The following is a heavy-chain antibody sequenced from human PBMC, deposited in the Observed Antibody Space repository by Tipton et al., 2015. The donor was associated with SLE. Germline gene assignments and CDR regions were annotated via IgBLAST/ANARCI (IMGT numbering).Heavy chain of an antibody. V-gene: IGHV4-34*01. J-gene: IGHJ4*02. CDR2: MNPSGRT. D-gene: IGHD3-16*01. CDR3: VRRCAKGLGH. CDR1: GGSFRDYS. Sequence: TLSLTCAVYGGSFRDYSWTWIRQPPGKGLEWIGGMNPSGRTNYNPSLKSRVTISVDTSKNQFSLKLTSVTAADAAVYYCVRRCAKGLGHWGQGTLVIVSS.